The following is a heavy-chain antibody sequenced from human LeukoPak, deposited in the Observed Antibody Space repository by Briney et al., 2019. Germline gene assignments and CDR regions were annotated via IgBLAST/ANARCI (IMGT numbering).Heavy chain of an antibody. J-gene: IGHJ4*02. CDR1: GYSFTNYW. CDR3: ANFYGDKDSDFAY. CDR2: IHPGNSNI. D-gene: IGHD4-23*01. Sequence: GESLKISCKASGYSFTNYWIGWVRQMPGKGLEWMGIIHPGNSNIRYSPSFEGQVTISADKSISTAYLQWSSLKASDSAMYYCANFYGDKDSDFAYWGQGTLVTVSS. V-gene: IGHV5-51*01.